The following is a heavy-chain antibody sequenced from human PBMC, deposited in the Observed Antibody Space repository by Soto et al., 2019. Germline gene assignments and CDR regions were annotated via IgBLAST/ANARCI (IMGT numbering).Heavy chain of an antibody. J-gene: IGHJ4*02. CDR3: AKVTYFYDTSGYYIFDY. CDR1: GFAFSSYG. D-gene: IGHD3-22*01. V-gene: IGHV3-30*18. Sequence: QVQLVESGGGVVQAGRSLRLSCAASGFAFSSYGIHWVRQAPGKGLEWVAGISYDGSNEHYTDSVKGRFTISRDNSKRTLDLQMNSLRAEDTAVYYCAKVTYFYDTSGYYIFDYWGQGTLVTVSS. CDR2: ISYDGSNE.